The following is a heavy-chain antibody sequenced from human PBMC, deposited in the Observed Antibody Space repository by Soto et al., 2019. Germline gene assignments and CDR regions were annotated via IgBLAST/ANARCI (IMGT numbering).Heavy chain of an antibody. CDR1: GFTFSSYS. J-gene: IGHJ4*02. CDR2: INSSSSTI. Sequence: VGSLRLSCAASGFTFSSYSMNWVRQAPGKGLEWVSYINSSSSTIYYADSVKGRFTISRDNAKNSLYLQMNSLRDEDTAVYYCARDEQWLSSFDYWGQGTLVTVSS. CDR3: ARDEQWLSSFDY. D-gene: IGHD6-19*01. V-gene: IGHV3-48*02.